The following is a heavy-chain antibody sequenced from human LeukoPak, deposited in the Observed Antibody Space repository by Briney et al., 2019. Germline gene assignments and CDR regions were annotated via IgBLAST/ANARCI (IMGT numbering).Heavy chain of an antibody. D-gene: IGHD2-15*01. CDR1: GGSISGYY. CDR2: IYYSGST. Sequence: TSETLSLTCTVSGGSISGYYWSWIRQPPGKGLEWIGYIYYSGSTNYNPSLKSRVTISVDTSKNQFSLKLSSVTAADTAVYYCASTLGYCSGGSCYFHAFDIWGQGTMVTVSS. V-gene: IGHV4-59*08. J-gene: IGHJ3*02. CDR3: ASTLGYCSGGSCYFHAFDI.